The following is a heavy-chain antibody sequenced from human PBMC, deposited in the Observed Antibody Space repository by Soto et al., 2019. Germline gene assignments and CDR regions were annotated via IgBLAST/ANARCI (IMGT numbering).Heavy chain of an antibody. J-gene: IGHJ6*02. CDR2: ISAYNGNT. CDR3: ARRGGQTYYYYYGMDV. D-gene: IGHD2-15*01. V-gene: IGHV1-18*01. CDR1: GYTFTSYG. Sequence: QVQLVQSGAEVKKPGASVKVSCKASGYTFTSYGISWVRQAPGQGLEWMGWISAYNGNTNYAQKLQGRVTMTTDTATSTAYMELRSLRSDDTAVYYWARRGGQTYYYYYGMDVWGQGTTVTVSS.